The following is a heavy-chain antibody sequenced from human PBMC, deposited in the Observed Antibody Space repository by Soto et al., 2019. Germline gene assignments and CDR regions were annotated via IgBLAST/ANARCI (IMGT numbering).Heavy chain of an antibody. J-gene: IGHJ4*02. V-gene: IGHV1-2*02. CDR3: ARTGIKDHSSGWYRY. Sequence: GASLKVSCKASGYTFTGYYMHWVRQAPGQGLEWMGWINPNSGGTNYAQKFQGRVTMTRDTSISTAYMELSRLRSDDTAVYYCARTGIKDHSSGWYRYWGQGTLVTVSS. CDR1: GYTFTGYY. D-gene: IGHD6-19*01. CDR2: INPNSGGT.